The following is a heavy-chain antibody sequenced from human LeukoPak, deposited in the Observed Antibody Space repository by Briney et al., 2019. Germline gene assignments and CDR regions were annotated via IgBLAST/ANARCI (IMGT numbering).Heavy chain of an antibody. CDR2: INPNSGGT. CDR1: GYTFTGYY. J-gene: IGHJ4*02. Sequence: ASVKVSCKASGYTFTGYYMHCVRQAPGQGLEWMGRINPNSGGTNYAQKFQGRVTMTRDTSISTAYMELSRLRSDDTAVYYCARDSSTGYTYGSPQYWGQGTLVTVSS. D-gene: IGHD5-18*01. CDR3: ARDSSTGYTYGSPQY. V-gene: IGHV1-2*06.